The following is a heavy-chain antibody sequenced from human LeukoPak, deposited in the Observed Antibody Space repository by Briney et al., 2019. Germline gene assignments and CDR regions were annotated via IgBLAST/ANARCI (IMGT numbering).Heavy chain of an antibody. Sequence: PGGSLRLSCAASGXTFSSYAMSWVRQAPGKGLEWVSAISGSGGSTNYADSVKGRFTISRDNSKNTLYLQMNSLRAEDTAVYFCASHATTGTTFFDYWGQGTLVPVSS. CDR2: ISGSGGST. J-gene: IGHJ4*02. D-gene: IGHD1-1*01. CDR1: GXTFSSYA. CDR3: ASHATTGTTFFDY. V-gene: IGHV3-23*01.